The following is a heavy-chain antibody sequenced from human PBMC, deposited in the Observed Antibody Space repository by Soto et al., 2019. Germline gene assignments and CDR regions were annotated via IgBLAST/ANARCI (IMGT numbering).Heavy chain of an antibody. CDR1: GYTFTRYD. CDR3: ARLSEESSSSNYYYFYMDV. Sequence: QVQLVQSGSEGKEPGASMKISCQASGYTFTRYDITWVRQATGQGLEWMGWMNPQTGNTAYAEQCQGRVTMTRSTSINTAYMELSGLRSEDTAVYYCARLSEESSSSNYYYFYMDVWGKGSTGTVSS. V-gene: IGHV1-8*01. CDR2: MNPQTGNT. J-gene: IGHJ6*03. D-gene: IGHD6-6*01.